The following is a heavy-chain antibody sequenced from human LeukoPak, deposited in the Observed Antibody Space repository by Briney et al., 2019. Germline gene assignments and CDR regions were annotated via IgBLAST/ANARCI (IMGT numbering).Heavy chain of an antibody. Sequence: SETLSLTCTVSGGSFSSGSYYWSWIRQPPGTGLEWIGYMYYSGSTNYNPSLKSRVTISVDTSKNQFSLKLSSVTAADTAVYYCARGHIYGSGSRQFDPWGQGTLVTVSS. CDR3: ARGHIYGSGSRQFDP. CDR2: MYYSGST. V-gene: IGHV4-61*01. J-gene: IGHJ5*02. CDR1: GGSFSSGSYY. D-gene: IGHD3-10*01.